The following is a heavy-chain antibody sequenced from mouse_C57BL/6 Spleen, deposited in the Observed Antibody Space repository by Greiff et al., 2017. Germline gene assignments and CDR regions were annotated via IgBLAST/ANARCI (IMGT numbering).Heavy chain of an antibody. CDR3: TRNGYDAWFAY. Sequence: EVQGVESGEGLVKPGGSLKLSCAASGFTFSSYAMSWVRQTPEKRLEWVAYISSGGDYIYYADTVKGRFTISRDNARNTLYLQMSSLKSEDTAMYYCTRNGYDAWFAYWGQGTLVTVSA. V-gene: IGHV5-9-1*02. CDR1: GFTFSSYA. D-gene: IGHD2-2*01. CDR2: ISSGGDYI. J-gene: IGHJ3*01.